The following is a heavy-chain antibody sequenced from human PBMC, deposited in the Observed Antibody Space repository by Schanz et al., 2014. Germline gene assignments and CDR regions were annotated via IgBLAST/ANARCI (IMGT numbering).Heavy chain of an antibody. CDR2: IHTTTGTP. CDR1: GYTFTSYG. Sequence: QVQLVQSGAEVKKPGASVKVSCKASGYTFTSYGISWVRQVPGRGLEWMGWIHTTTGTPTYAPGFAGRFVFSLNTSVATAYLEIGDVRTEDTAVYYCARIADLDFWGQGSLVTVSS. V-gene: IGHV7-4-1*01. CDR3: ARIADLDF. J-gene: IGHJ4*02. D-gene: IGHD6-13*01.